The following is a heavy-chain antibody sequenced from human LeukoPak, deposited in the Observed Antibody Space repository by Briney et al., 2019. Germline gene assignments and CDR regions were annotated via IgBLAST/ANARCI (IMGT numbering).Heavy chain of an antibody. CDR2: TSGSGGRT. D-gene: IGHD4-11*01. Sequence: ETLSLTCTVSGGSISSYYWSWVRQAPGKGLEWVSCTSGSGGRTFYADSVKGRFTISRDNSKNTLYLQMNSLTAEDTAVYYCAKDKEPTTVTTPFFDSWGQGTLVTVSS. J-gene: IGHJ4*02. CDR1: GGSISSYY. V-gene: IGHV3-23*01. CDR3: AKDKEPTTVTTPFFDS.